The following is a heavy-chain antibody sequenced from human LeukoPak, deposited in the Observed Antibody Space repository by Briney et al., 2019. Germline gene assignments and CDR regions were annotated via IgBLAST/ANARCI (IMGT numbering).Heavy chain of an antibody. J-gene: IGHJ4*02. Sequence: ETLSLTCTVSGGSISSYYLSWVRQAPGKGLEWVSVIYSDGTTYYADSVKGRFTISRDNSKNTLYLQMNSLRAEDTAVYYCASDWLDGGYWGQGTLVTVSS. D-gene: IGHD3-9*01. V-gene: IGHV3-53*01. CDR3: ASDWLDGGY. CDR2: IYSDGTT. CDR1: GGSISSYY.